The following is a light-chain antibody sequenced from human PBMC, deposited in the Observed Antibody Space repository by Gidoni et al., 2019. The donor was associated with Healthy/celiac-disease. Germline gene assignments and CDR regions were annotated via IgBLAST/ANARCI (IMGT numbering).Light chain of an antibody. V-gene: IGKV4-1*01. J-gene: IGKJ2*01. CDR3: HQYYGDFPNT. CDR2: WAS. Sequence: DIVMTQSPDSLAVSLGERATINCKSSQSVLYSSNNKNYLAWYQQKVGQPPKLLIYWASTRESGVPDRFSGSVSGTDFTLTISSLQAEDVAVYYCHQYYGDFPNTFGQGTKLEIK. CDR1: QSVLYSSNNKNY.